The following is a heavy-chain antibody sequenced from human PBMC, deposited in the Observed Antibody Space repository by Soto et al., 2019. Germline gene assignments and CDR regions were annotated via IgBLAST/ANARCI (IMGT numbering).Heavy chain of an antibody. CDR3: ARSPYSSGYYYAIDY. CDR1: GYTFTKFG. CDR2: NSAYNDNT. V-gene: IGHV1-18*01. D-gene: IGHD3-22*01. J-gene: IGHJ4*02. Sequence: ASVKVSCKSSGYTFTKFGISWVRQAPGQGLEWMGWNSAYNDNTNYAQKFQGRVTMTRDTSTSTVYMDLSSLRSEDTAVYYCARSPYSSGYYYAIDYWGQGTQVTVSS.